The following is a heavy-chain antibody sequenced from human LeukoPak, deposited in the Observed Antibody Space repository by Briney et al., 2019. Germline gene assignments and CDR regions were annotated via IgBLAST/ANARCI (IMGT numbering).Heavy chain of an antibody. J-gene: IGHJ4*02. CDR2: IHYTGAT. D-gene: IGHD3-9*01. CDR3: ARGNILTGYCFDF. Sequence: SETLSLTCAVYGGSITGYYWSWIRQTPGRGPEWVGEIHYTGATSYNPSLKSRATISTDTSKNQFSLRLSSVTAADTAVYYCARGNILTGYCFDFWGQGALVTVSS. CDR1: GGSITGYY. V-gene: IGHV4-34*01.